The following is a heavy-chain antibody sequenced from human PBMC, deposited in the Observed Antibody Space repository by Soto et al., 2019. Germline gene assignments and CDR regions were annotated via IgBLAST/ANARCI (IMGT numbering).Heavy chain of an antibody. CDR2: IYYSGST. CDR3: ARLQLLWFGEPVGACDI. Sequence: QVQLQESGPGLVKPSETLSLTCTVSGGSISSYYWSWIRQPPGKGLEWIGYIYYSGSTNYNPSLKSRVTISVDTSKNQFSLKLSSVTAADTAVYYCARLQLLWFGEPVGACDIWGQGTMVTVSS. CDR1: GGSISSYY. J-gene: IGHJ3*02. V-gene: IGHV4-59*08. D-gene: IGHD3-10*01.